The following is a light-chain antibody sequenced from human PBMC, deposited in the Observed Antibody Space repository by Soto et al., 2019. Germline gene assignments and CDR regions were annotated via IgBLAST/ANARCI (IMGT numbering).Light chain of an antibody. CDR2: GAS. CDR1: QSVSSSY. V-gene: IGKV3-20*01. J-gene: IGKJ1*01. CDR3: QQYGSSPEK. Sequence: EIVLTHSPGTLSLSPWERATLSCRASQSVSSSYLAWYQQKPGQAPRLLIYGASSRATGIPDRFSGSGSGTEFTLTISSLQSEDFALYYCQQYGSSPEKFGQGTKVDIK.